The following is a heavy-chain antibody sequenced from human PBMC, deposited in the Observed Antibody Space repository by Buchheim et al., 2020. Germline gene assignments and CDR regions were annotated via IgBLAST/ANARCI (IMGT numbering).Heavy chain of an antibody. CDR2: IYHDGSS. CDR3: ASPFTSSYDFDY. D-gene: IGHD3-16*01. CDR1: GGSISRTIYY. Sequence: QLQLQESDPGLVKPSETLSLTCSVSGGSISRTIYYWGWIRQPPGQGLEWIGSIYHDGSSYYNPSLKSRVTLSADTSKNQFSLKLSSVTAADTAVYYCASPFTSSYDFDYWGQGTL. J-gene: IGHJ4*02. V-gene: IGHV4-39*01.